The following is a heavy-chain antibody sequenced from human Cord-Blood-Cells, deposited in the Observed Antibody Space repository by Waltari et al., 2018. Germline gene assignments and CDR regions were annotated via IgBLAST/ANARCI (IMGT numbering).Heavy chain of an antibody. J-gene: IGHJ6*02. CDR1: GGTFSSYA. D-gene: IGHD5-12*01. Sequence: QVQLVQSGAEVKKPGSSVKVSCKASGGTFSSYAIRWVRQAPGQGLEWMGGIIPIFGTANYAQKFQGRVTITADESTSTAYMELSSLRSEDTAVYYCALREEVATIDYYYGMDVWGQGTTVTVSS. CDR3: ALREEVATIDYYYGMDV. V-gene: IGHV1-69*01. CDR2: IIPIFGTA.